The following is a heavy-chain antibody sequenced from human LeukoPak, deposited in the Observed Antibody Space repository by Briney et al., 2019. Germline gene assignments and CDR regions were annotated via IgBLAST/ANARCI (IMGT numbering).Heavy chain of an antibody. CDR1: GGSIISGDYY. Sequence: PSETLSLTCTVSGGSIISGDYYWSWIRQPPGKDLEWIGYIYYTGSTYYNPSLKSRVTISVDTSKNQYSLKLSSVTAADTAVYYCARTSGDYAYYFDCWGQGTLVTVSS. D-gene: IGHD4-17*01. CDR3: ARTSGDYAYYFDC. V-gene: IGHV4-30-4*01. CDR2: IYYTGST. J-gene: IGHJ4*02.